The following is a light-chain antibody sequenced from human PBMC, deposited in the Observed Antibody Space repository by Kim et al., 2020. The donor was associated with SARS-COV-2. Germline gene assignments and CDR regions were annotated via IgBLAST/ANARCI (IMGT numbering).Light chain of an antibody. Sequence: EIVLTQSPVVLSLSPGERATLSCRASQSVGNSLAWYQHRPGQAPRLLMYDVSNRAAGIPARFSGSGSGTDFTLTITSLDPEDFAVYYCQQRRDWPAYTFGQGTKVDIK. V-gene: IGKV3-11*01. J-gene: IGKJ2*01. CDR3: QQRRDWPAYT. CDR2: DVS. CDR1: QSVGNS.